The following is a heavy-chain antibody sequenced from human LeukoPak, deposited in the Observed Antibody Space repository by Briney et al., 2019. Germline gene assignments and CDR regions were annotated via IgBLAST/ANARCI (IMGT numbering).Heavy chain of an antibody. V-gene: IGHV4-38-2*01. Sequence: PSETLSLTXAVSGYSISSGYYWGWIRHPPGKGLEWIGSIYHSGSTYYNPSLKSRVTISVDTSKNQFSLKLSSVTAADTAVYYCARQGRSHYYFDYWGQGTLVTVSS. CDR3: ARQGRSHYYFDY. D-gene: IGHD6-13*01. J-gene: IGHJ4*02. CDR1: GYSISSGYY. CDR2: IYHSGST.